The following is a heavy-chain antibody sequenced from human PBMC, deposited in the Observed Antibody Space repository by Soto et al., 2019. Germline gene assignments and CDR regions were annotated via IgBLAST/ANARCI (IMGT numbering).Heavy chain of an antibody. D-gene: IGHD3-22*01. V-gene: IGHV1-18*04. Sequence: QVQLVQSGAEVKKPGASVKVSCKASGYTFTSYGISWVRQAPGQGLEWMGWISAYNGNTNYAQKLQGRVTLTTDTSTSTAYMELRSLRCDDTAVYYCARDVAYYDSSGYPLGLWGQGTMVTVSS. J-gene: IGHJ3*01. CDR1: GYTFTSYG. CDR2: ISAYNGNT. CDR3: ARDVAYYDSSGYPLGL.